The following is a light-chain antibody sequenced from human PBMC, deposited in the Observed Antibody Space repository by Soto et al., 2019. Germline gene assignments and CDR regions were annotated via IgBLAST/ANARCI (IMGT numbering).Light chain of an antibody. V-gene: IGKV1-5*03. J-gene: IGKJ1*01. CDR1: QSISSW. CDR2: KAS. CDR3: QQYNSLWT. Sequence: IRSSRTPSSLSASLRERLTSTCRASQSISSWLAWYQQKPGKAPKLLIYKASSLESGVPSRFSGSGSGTEFTLTISSLQPDDFATYYCQQYNSLWTFGQGTKVDI.